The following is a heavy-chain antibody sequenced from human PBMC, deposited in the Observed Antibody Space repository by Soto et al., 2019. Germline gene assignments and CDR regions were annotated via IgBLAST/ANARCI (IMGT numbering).Heavy chain of an antibody. J-gene: IGHJ2*01. CDR3: AKPQGGDSSGYYARLGYFDL. CDR2: ISGSGGST. CDR1: GFTFSSYA. Sequence: EVQLLESGGGLVQPGGSLRLSCAASGFTFSSYAMSWVRQAPGKGLEWVSAISGSGGSTYYADSVKGRFTISRDNSKNTLYLQMNSLRAEDTAVYYCAKPQGGDSSGYYARLGYFDLWGRGTLVTVSS. D-gene: IGHD3-22*01. V-gene: IGHV3-23*01.